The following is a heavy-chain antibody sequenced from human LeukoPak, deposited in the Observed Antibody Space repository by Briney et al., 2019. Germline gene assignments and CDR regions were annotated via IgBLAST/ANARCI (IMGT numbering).Heavy chain of an antibody. V-gene: IGHV1-18*01. Sequence: ASVKVSCKASGYTFTRYGISWVRQAPGHGLEWMGWISAYNGNTNYAQKLQGRVTMTTDTSTSTAYMELRSLRSDDTAVYYCAQGYSYGPFDYWGQGTLVTVSS. J-gene: IGHJ4*02. CDR1: GYTFTRYG. CDR2: ISAYNGNT. D-gene: IGHD5-18*01. CDR3: AQGYSYGPFDY.